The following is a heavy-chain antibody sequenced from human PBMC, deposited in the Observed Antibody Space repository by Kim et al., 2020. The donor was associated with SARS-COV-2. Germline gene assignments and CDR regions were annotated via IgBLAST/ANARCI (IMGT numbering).Heavy chain of an antibody. D-gene: IGHD3-22*01. J-gene: IGHJ6*02. V-gene: IGHV1-69*04. CDR3: AGTYYYDSSGYYSPYNYYGMDV. Sequence: SVKVSCKASGGTFSSYAISWVRQAPGQGLEWMGRIIPILGIANYAQKFQGRVTITADKSTSTAYMELSSLRSEDTAVYYCAGTYYYDSSGYYSPYNYYGMDVWGQGTTVTVSS. CDR2: IIPILGIA. CDR1: GGTFSSYA.